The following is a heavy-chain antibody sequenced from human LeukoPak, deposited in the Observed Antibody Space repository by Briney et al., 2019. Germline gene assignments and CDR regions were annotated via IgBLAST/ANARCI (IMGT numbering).Heavy chain of an antibody. Sequence: SETLSLTCTVSGGFISSYYWSWIRQPPGKGLEWIGYIYYSGSTNYNPSLKSRVTISVDTSKNQFSLKLSSVTAADTAVYYCARLYLSYGSGSYYNWFDPWGQGTLVTVSS. V-gene: IGHV4-59*08. J-gene: IGHJ5*02. CDR3: ARLYLSYGSGSYYNWFDP. CDR1: GGFISSYY. D-gene: IGHD3-10*01. CDR2: IYYSGST.